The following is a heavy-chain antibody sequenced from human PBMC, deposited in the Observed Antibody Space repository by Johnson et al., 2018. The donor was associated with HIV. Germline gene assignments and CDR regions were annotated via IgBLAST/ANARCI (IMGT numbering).Heavy chain of an antibody. CDR1: GFTFSSYA. J-gene: IGHJ3*02. CDR2: ISYYGSNK. Sequence: VQLVESGGGVVQPGRSLKLSCAVSGFTFSSYAMHWVRQAPGKGLEWVAVISYYGSNKYYADSVKGRFTISRDNSKNTLYLQMNSLRAEDTAVYYCAKDQSPLMTWWDAFDIWGQGTMVTVSS. D-gene: IGHD2-8*02. CDR3: AKDQSPLMTWWDAFDI. V-gene: IGHV3-30*04.